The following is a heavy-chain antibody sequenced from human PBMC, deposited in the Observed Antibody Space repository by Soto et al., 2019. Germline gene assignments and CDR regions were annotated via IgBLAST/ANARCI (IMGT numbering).Heavy chain of an antibody. CDR1: GFNLGSYW. Sequence: PGGSLRLSCAASGFNLGSYWMHWVRQAPGKGLVWVSRINDYGTTINYAESVEGCFTISRDDAKSEVYLQMNNLRAEDTAVYYCARGGLEPFDYWGQGALVTVSS. D-gene: IGHD1-1*01. CDR2: INDYGTTI. J-gene: IGHJ4*02. CDR3: ARGGLEPFDY. V-gene: IGHV3-74*01.